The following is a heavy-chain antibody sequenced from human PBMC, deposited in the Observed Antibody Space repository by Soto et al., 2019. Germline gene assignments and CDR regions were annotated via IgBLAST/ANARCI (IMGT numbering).Heavy chain of an antibody. CDR3: ARDGEFWRGYYDY. CDR1: GFTFTNYG. D-gene: IGHD3-10*01. J-gene: IGHJ4*02. V-gene: IGHV1-18*01. Sequence: QVQLVQSGADLKKHGASVKVSCEASGFTFTNYGISWVRQAPGQGLEWMGWINAYNGKKNYAQKLQGRVTMTTDASTSTSYMELRSLRPDDTAVYYCARDGEFWRGYYDYWGQGTLVTVSS. CDR2: INAYNGKK.